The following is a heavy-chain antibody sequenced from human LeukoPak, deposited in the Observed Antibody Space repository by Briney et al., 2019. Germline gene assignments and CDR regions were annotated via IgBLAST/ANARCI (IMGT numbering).Heavy chain of an antibody. J-gene: IGHJ4*02. V-gene: IGHV3-33*06. CDR2: IWYDGSNK. Sequence: PGGSLRLSCVASGFTFSSYGMHWVRQAPGKGLEWVAMIWYDGSNKYYADSVRGRFTISRDNSKNTLYLQMNSLRVEDTAVYYCAKDRSGSYYGTFDYWGQGTLVTVSS. D-gene: IGHD1-26*01. CDR1: GFTFSSYG. CDR3: AKDRSGSYYGTFDY.